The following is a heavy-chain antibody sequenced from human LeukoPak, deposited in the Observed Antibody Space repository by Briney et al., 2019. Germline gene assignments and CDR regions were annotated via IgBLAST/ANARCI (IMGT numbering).Heavy chain of an antibody. CDR1: GFTFTNYG. Sequence: PGGSLRLSCAASGFTFTNYGMTWVRQSPGKGLEWVSAISGSGGSTYYADSVKGRFIITRDNSKNTVSLQMNSLRAEDSAIYYCAKTFFTSGSYSHFDYWGQGTRVTVSS. V-gene: IGHV3-23*01. CDR3: AKTFFTSGSYSHFDY. CDR2: ISGSGGST. J-gene: IGHJ4*02. D-gene: IGHD3-10*01.